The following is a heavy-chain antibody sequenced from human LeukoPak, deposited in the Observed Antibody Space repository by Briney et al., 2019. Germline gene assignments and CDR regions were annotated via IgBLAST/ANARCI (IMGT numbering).Heavy chain of an antibody. CDR2: IYYSGST. V-gene: IGHV4-59*01. CDR1: GGSISSYY. D-gene: IGHD3-3*01. Sequence: SETLSLTCTVSGGSISSYYWSWIRQPPGKGLEWIGYIYYSGSTNYNPSLKSRVTISVDTSKNQFSLKLSSVTAADTVVYYCARDQHYDFWSGYPGDFDIWGQGTMVTVSS. J-gene: IGHJ3*02. CDR3: ARDQHYDFWSGYPGDFDI.